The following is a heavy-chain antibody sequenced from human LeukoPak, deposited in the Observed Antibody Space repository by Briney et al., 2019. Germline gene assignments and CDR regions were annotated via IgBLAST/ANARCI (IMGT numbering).Heavy chain of an antibody. CDR1: GGSISSGAHY. CDR3: ASWYRALDY. CDR2: IYYSGNT. Sequence: SQTLSLTCTVSGGSISSGAHYWSWIRQHPGKGLEWIGYIYYSGNTYYNPSLKGRVTISVDTTKNQFSLKLNSMTAADTAVYYCASWYRALDYWGQGTLVTVSS. J-gene: IGHJ4*02. D-gene: IGHD1-14*01. V-gene: IGHV4-31*03.